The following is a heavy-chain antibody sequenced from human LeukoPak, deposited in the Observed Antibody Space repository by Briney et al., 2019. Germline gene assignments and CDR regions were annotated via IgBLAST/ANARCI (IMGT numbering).Heavy chain of an antibody. CDR2: IYTSGST. J-gene: IGHJ3*02. CDR1: GGSISSSSYY. D-gene: IGHD2-2*01. CDR3: ARGVPVEDIVVVPAAWAGDAFDI. Sequence: SETLSLTCTVSGGSISSSSYYWGWIRQPPGKGLEWIGSIYTSGSTNYNPSLKSRVTMSVDTSKNQFSLKLSSVTAADTAVYYCARGVPVEDIVVVPAAWAGDAFDIWGQGTMVTVSS. V-gene: IGHV4-39*07.